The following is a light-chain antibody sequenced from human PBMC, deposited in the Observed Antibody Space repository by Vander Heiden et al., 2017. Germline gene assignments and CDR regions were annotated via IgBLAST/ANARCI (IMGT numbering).Light chain of an antibody. Sequence: QSALTHPPSASGSPGQSVTISCTGTSSDVGGYYYVSWYQQHPGNAPHLMIYEVSTRPSGVPDRFSGSKSGDTASLTVSGLQAEDEADYYCSSYAGSNNVVFGGGTKLTVL. CDR3: SSYAGSNNVV. CDR1: SSDVGGYYY. V-gene: IGLV2-8*01. CDR2: EVS. J-gene: IGLJ2*01.